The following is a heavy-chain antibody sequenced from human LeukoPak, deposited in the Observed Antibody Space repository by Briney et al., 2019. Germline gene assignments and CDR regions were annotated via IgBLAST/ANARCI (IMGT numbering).Heavy chain of an antibody. CDR2: INHSGST. CDR1: GGSFSGYY. J-gene: IGHJ2*01. Sequence: SETLSLTCAVYGGSFSGYYWSWIRQPPGKGLEWIGEINHSGSTNYNPSLKSRVTISVDTSKNQFSLKLTSVTAADTAAYYCARGPNYWYFDLWGRGTLVTVSS. CDR3: ARGPNYWYFDL. V-gene: IGHV4-34*01.